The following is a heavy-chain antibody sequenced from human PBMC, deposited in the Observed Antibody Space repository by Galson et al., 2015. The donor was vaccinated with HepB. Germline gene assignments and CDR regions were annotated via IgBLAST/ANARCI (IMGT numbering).Heavy chain of an antibody. J-gene: IGHJ4*02. CDR1: GFTFSSYW. V-gene: IGHV3-7*03. D-gene: IGHD6-13*01. CDR2: IKQDGSEK. Sequence: SLRLSCAASGFTFSSYWMSWVRQAPGKGLEWVANIKQDGSEKYYVDPVKGRFTISRDNAKNSLYLQMNSLRAEDTAVYYCARDGPLSENEIAAAGISYFDYWGQGTLVTVSS. CDR3: ARDGPLSENEIAAAGISYFDY.